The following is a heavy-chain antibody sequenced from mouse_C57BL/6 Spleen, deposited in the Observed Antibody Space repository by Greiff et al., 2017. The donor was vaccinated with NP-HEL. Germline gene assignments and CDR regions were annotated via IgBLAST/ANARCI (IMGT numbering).Heavy chain of an antibody. CDR3: ARRYGSSYIDY. D-gene: IGHD1-1*01. V-gene: IGHV1-69*01. Sequence: QVHVKQPGAELVMPGASVKLSCKASGYTFTSYWMHWVKQRPGQGLEWIGEIDPSDSYTNYNQKFKGKSTLTVDKSSSTAYMQLSSLTSEDSAVYYCARRYGSSYIDYWGQGTTLTVSS. J-gene: IGHJ2*01. CDR1: GYTFTSYW. CDR2: IDPSDSYT.